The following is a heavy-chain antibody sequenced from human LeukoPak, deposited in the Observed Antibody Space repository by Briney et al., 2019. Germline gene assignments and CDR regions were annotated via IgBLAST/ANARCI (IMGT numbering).Heavy chain of an antibody. CDR3: AKLRYFDWLYDPLGMDV. J-gene: IGHJ6*03. CDR2: ISGSGGST. Sequence: QSGGSLRLSCAASGFTFTTYWMSWVRQAPGKGLEWVSAISGSGGSTYYADSVKGRFTISRDNSKNTLYLQMNSLRAEDTAVYYCAKLRYFDWLYDPLGMDVWGKGTTVTISS. CDR1: GFTFTTYW. D-gene: IGHD3-9*01. V-gene: IGHV3-23*01.